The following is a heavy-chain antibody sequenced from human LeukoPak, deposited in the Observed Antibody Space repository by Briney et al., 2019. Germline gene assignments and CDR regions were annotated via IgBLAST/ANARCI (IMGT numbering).Heavy chain of an antibody. CDR1: GFTFSSYS. CDR3: ARDGHSNNLDY. Sequence: GGSLRLSCAASGFTFSSYSMNWVRQAPGKGLEWVSSISSSSSYIYYADSVKGRFTISRDNAKNSLCLQMNSLRAEDTAVYYCARDGHSNNLDYWGQGTLVTVSS. D-gene: IGHD5-18*01. CDR2: ISSSSSYI. J-gene: IGHJ4*02. V-gene: IGHV3-21*01.